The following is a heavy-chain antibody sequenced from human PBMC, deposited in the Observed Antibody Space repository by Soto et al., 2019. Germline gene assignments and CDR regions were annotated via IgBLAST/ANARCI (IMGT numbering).Heavy chain of an antibody. CDR3: ARGGIAAAGYHYYYGMDV. D-gene: IGHD6-13*01. J-gene: IGHJ6*02. CDR1: GYSFTKYW. Sequence: GESLKISCKGSGYSFTKYWIGWVRQMPGKGLEWIGIIYPGDSDTRYSPSFQGQVTISADKSISTAYLQWSSLKASDSAMYYCARGGIAAAGYHYYYGMDVWGQGTTVTVSS. V-gene: IGHV5-51*01. CDR2: IYPGDSDT.